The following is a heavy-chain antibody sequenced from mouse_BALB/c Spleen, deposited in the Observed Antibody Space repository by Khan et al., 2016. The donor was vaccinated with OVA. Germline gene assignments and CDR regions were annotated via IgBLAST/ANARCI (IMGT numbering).Heavy chain of an antibody. V-gene: IGHV5-17*02. CDR2: ITSGSSTI. CDR3: ARSGGNFHWYFDV. J-gene: IGHJ1*01. D-gene: IGHD2-1*01. Sequence: VELVESGGGLVQPGGSRKLSCAASGFTFSSFGIHWVRQAPKKGLEWVAYITSGSSTIYYVDTVKGRFTISRDIPKNTLFLQMTSLRSEDMAMYYCARSGGNFHWYFDVWGAGTSVTVSS. CDR1: GFTFSSFG.